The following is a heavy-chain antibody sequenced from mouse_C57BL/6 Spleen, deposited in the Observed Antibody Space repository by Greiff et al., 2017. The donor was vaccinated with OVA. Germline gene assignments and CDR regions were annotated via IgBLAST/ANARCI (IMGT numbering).Heavy chain of an antibody. CDR2: INPSSGYT. V-gene: IGHV1-4*01. Sequence: VQLQQSGAELARPGASVKMSCKASGYTFTSYTMHWVKQRPGQGLEWIGYINPSSGYTKYNQKFKDKATLTADKSSSTAYMQLSSLTSEDSAVYYCASRTGTGAMDYWGQGTSVTVSS. CDR3: ASRTGTGAMDY. J-gene: IGHJ4*01. D-gene: IGHD4-1*01. CDR1: GYTFTSYT.